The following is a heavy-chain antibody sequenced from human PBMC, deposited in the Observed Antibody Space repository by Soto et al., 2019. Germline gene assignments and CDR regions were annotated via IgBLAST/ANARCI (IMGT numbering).Heavy chain of an antibody. CDR1: TFTFSSYW. V-gene: IGHV3-74*01. CDR2: INDDGGST. D-gene: IGHD5-12*01. Sequence: EVQLVESGGGLVQPGGSLRLSCAASTFTFSSYWMHWVRQTPGKGLVWVSRINDDGGSTSYADSAKGRFTISRDNAKNTLSLQMNTLRAEDTGVYYCARGLGERPNRGIDYHYGMDVWGQGTTVTVSS. CDR3: ARGLGERPNRGIDYHYGMDV. J-gene: IGHJ6*02.